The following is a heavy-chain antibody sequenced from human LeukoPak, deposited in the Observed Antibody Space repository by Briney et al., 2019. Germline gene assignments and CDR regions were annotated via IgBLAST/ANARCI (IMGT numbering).Heavy chain of an antibody. D-gene: IGHD3-10*01. CDR2: ISDSTTTT. V-gene: IGHV3-48*02. CDR1: GFSFSAYW. Sequence: GGSLRLSCAASGFSFSAYWMHWVRQAPGKGLEWVSYISDSTTTTYYADSVKGRFTISRDNDKNSLCLQMNSLRDEDTAVYYCARDRRAIYGPIDHWGQGTLITVSS. J-gene: IGHJ4*02. CDR3: ARDRRAIYGPIDH.